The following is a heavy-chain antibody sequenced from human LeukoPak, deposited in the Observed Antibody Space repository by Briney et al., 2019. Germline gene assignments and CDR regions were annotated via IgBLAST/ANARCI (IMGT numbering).Heavy chain of an antibody. CDR2: IWYDGSNK. CDR1: GFTFSSYG. V-gene: IGHV3-33*01. J-gene: IGHJ4*02. D-gene: IGHD2-15*01. Sequence: GRSLRLSCAASGFTFSSYGMHWVRQAPGKGLEWVAVIWYDGSNKYYADSVEGRFTISRDNSKYTLYLQMNSLRAEDTAVYYCARVYCAGGSCYYPPDFWGQGTLVTVSS. CDR3: ARVYCAGGSCYYPPDF.